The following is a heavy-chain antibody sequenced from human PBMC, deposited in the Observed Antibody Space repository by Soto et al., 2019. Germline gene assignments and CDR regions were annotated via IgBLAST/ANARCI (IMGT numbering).Heavy chain of an antibody. V-gene: IGHV3-33*01. CDR2: IWYDGSNK. D-gene: IGHD3-16*01. Sequence: QVQLVESGGGVVQPGRSLRLSCAASGFTFSSYGMHWVRQAPGKGLEWVAVIWYDGSNKYYADSVKGRFTISRDNSKNTLYLQMNSLRAEDTAVYYCARVMRGMVTPFGAFDIWGQGTMVTVSS. CDR3: ARVMRGMVTPFGAFDI. J-gene: IGHJ3*02. CDR1: GFTFSSYG.